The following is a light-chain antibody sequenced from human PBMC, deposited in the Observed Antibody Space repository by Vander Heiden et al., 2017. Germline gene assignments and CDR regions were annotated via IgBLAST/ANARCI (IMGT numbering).Light chain of an antibody. CDR1: TANIGRNI. CDR3: AAWDDSLNAYV. J-gene: IGLJ1*01. Sequence: SVVTQPPSASGTPGQRVIISCSGSTANIGRNILNWFEQLPGTTPNLLIDSNNHRHSGVPDRFSDSKYGTSATLAILGLQTEDGADYYCAAWDDSLNAYVFGTGTTVTIL. CDR2: SNN. V-gene: IGLV1-44*01.